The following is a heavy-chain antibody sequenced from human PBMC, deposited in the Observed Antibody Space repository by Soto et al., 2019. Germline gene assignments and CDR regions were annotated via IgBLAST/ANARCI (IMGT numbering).Heavy chain of an antibody. D-gene: IGHD1-20*01. CDR2: IIPIFGTA. Sequence: QVQLVQSGAEVKKPGSSVKVSCKASGGTFSSYAISWVRQAPGQGLEWMGGIIPIFGTANYAQKFQGRVTITADKATSTAYMELSRLRSEDTVVYYCARVPGYNWNRGGYFDYWGQGTLVTVSS. CDR1: GGTFSSYA. J-gene: IGHJ4*02. CDR3: ARVPGYNWNRGGYFDY. V-gene: IGHV1-69*06.